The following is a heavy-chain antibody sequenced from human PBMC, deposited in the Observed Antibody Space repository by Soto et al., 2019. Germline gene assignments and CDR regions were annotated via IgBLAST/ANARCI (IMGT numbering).Heavy chain of an antibody. Sequence: QVQLQQWGAGLLKPSETLSLTCAVYGGSFSGYYWSWIRQPPGKGLEWIGEINHSGSTNYNPSLKSRVTISVDTAKNQFSLKLSSVTAADTAVYYCARQLLWFGEYLFDLWGRGNLVTGPS. CDR3: ARQLLWFGEYLFDL. CDR2: INHSGST. V-gene: IGHV4-34*01. J-gene: IGHJ2*01. CDR1: GGSFSGYY. D-gene: IGHD3-10*01.